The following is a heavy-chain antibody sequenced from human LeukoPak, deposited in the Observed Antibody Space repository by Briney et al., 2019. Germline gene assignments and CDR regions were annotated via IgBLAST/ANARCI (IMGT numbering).Heavy chain of an antibody. CDR3: ARDGVTITYYFDY. J-gene: IGHJ4*02. CDR1: GFTFSSYW. V-gene: IGHV3-7*01. D-gene: IGHD4-23*01. Sequence: GGSLRLSCAASGFTFSSYWMSWVRQAPGKGLEWVANIKQDGSEKYYVDSVKGRFTISRDNAKNSLYLQMNSLRAEDTAVYYCARDGVTITYYFDYWGQGTLVTVSS. CDR2: IKQDGSEK.